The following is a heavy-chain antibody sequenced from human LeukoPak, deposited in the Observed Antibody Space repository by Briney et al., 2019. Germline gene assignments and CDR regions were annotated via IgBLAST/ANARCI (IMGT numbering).Heavy chain of an antibody. CDR3: ARSPYSSTWNFDY. J-gene: IGHJ4*02. V-gene: IGHV1-46*01. CDR1: GHTFTSYY. D-gene: IGHD6-13*01. Sequence: GASVKVSCKASGHTFTSYYMHWVRQAPGQGLEWMGIINPSGGGTSYAQKFQGRVSMTRDMSTSTFTLELSSLRSEDTAVYYCARSPYSSTWNFDYWGQGTLVTVSS. CDR2: INPSGGGT.